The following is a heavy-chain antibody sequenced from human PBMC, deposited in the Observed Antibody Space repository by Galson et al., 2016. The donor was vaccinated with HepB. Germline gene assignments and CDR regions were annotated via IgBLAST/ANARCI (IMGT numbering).Heavy chain of an antibody. CDR2: SRDKAHSYTT. J-gene: IGHJ4*02. Sequence: SLRLSCAASGFTFSDHYIDWVRQAPGKGLEWVGRSRDKAHSYTTEYAASVKGRFAISRDESENSLYLQMNSLKTEDTAVYYCARDFHDGSCHYMDYWGRGTLVTVSS. CDR3: ARDFHDGSCHYMDY. CDR1: GFTFSDHY. V-gene: IGHV3-72*01. D-gene: IGHD3-10*01.